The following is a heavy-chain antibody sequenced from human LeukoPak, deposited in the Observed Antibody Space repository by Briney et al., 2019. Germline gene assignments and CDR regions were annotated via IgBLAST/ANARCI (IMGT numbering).Heavy chain of an antibody. J-gene: IGHJ4*02. V-gene: IGHV4-39*02. Sequence: SETLSLTCTASGGSISSTSYYWGWIRQPPGKGLEWIGTIYYRGSTNYNPSLKSRVTISSDTSKTHFSLMLRSVTAADTAVYYCARGPYGFDYWGQGTLVTVSS. CDR1: GGSISSTSYY. CDR2: IYYRGST. CDR3: ARGPYGFDY. D-gene: IGHD2-21*01.